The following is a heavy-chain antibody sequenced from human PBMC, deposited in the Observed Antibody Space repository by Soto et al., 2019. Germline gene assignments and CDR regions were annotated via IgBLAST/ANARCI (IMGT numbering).Heavy chain of an antibody. CDR2: IYYSETT. Sequence: PSETLSLTCTVSGGSISRSNYYWGWVRQPPGKGLEWIGSIYYSETTYYNPSLKSRVTISLDTSKNQFSLKLTSVTAADTAVYYCISRTVTTFNAFDIWGQGTMVTVSS. V-gene: IGHV4-39*01. CDR3: ISRTVTTFNAFDI. CDR1: GGSISRSNYY. D-gene: IGHD4-17*01. J-gene: IGHJ3*02.